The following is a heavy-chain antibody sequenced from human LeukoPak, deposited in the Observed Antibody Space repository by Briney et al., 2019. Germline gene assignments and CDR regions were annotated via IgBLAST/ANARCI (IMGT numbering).Heavy chain of an antibody. J-gene: IGHJ2*01. CDR3: ARDLGTTAARRNWYFDL. CDR2: ILPSGGST. D-gene: IGHD6-6*01. CDR1: GYTFTTYY. V-gene: IGHV1-46*01. Sequence: ASVKVSCKASGYTFTTYYIHWVRQAPGQGLEWIGSILPSGGSTTYARKFQGRVTITRDTSTTTVYMDLSSLRSEDTAVYYCARDLGTTAARRNWYFDLWGRGTLVTVSS.